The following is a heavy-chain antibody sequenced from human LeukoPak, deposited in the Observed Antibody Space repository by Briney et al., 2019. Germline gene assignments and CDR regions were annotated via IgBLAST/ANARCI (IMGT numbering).Heavy chain of an antibody. CDR1: GGSIGSSSYY. CDR3: ARHPGGFDP. Sequence: SETLSLTCTVSGGSIGSSSYYWGWIRQPQGKGLEWIGSIYYSGSTYDNPSLKSRVTISVDTSKNQFSLKLSSVTAADTAVYYCARHPGGFDPWGQGTLVTVSS. CDR2: IYYSGST. D-gene: IGHD1-26*01. V-gene: IGHV4-39*01. J-gene: IGHJ5*02.